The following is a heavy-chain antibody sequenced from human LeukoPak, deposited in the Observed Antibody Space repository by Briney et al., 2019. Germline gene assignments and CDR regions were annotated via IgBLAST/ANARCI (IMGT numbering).Heavy chain of an antibody. J-gene: IGHJ6*03. V-gene: IGHV3-49*04. CDR1: GFTFGDYA. D-gene: IGHD3-10*01. CDR2: IRSKAYGGTT. CDR3: SRQPPTYYSNPRNSVYYYMEL. Sequence: GGSLRLSCTASGFTFGDYAMSWVRQAPGKGLEWVGFIRSKAYGGTTEYAASVRGRFIISRDDSKSIAYLQMNSLRTEDTAVYYCSRQPPTYYSNPRNSVYYYMELWGKGTTVTISS.